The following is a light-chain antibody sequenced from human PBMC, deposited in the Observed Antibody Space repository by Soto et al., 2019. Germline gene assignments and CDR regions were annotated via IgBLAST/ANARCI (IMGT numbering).Light chain of an antibody. J-gene: IGKJ1*01. CDR3: QQYNSYSWT. CDR2: KAS. CDR1: QSISSW. V-gene: IGKV1-5*03. Sequence: DIQMTQSPSTLSASVGDRVTITCRASQSISSWLAWYQQKPGKAPKLLIYKASSLESGVPARFSGSVSETEFPLTISSLQPDDFATYYCQQYNSYSWTFGQGTQVEMK.